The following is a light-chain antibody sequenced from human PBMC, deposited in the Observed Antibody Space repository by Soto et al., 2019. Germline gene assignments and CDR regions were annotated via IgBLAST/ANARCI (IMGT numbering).Light chain of an antibody. Sequence: EIVLTQSPGTLSLSPGERVALSCRASQSVVFSYLAWYQQKPGQAPRLLIYGTSSRATGTPDRFSGSGSGTDFTLTISRLEPEDFAVYYCQQYDGSPRTFGQGTKVEIK. J-gene: IGKJ1*01. CDR3: QQYDGSPRT. V-gene: IGKV3-20*01. CDR1: QSVVFSY. CDR2: GTS.